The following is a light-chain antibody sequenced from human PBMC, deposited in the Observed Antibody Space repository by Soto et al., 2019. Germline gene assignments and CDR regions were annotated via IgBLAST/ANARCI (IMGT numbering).Light chain of an antibody. CDR3: GTWDSSLSDVV. Sequence: QSVLTQPPSVSAAPGQKVAISCSGSSSNIGTYYVSWYQHVPGAAPKLLIYDNNERPSGIPDRFSGSKSGTSATLGISGLQTEDEADYHCGTWDSSLSDVVFGGGTKLTVL. V-gene: IGLV1-51*01. CDR1: SSNIGTYY. CDR2: DNN. J-gene: IGLJ2*01.